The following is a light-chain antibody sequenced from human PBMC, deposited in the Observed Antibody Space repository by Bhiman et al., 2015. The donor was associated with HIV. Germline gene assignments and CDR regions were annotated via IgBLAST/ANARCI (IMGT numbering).Light chain of an antibody. CDR2: VY. CDR3: TSYSSRNTLGV. Sequence: QSALTQPASVSGSPGHSITVSCTGTGSDIGGYDYDVYERPSGISDRFSGSKSGYTASLTISGLQPEDEADYYCTSYSSRNTLGVFGAGTKVTVL. J-gene: IGLJ3*02. V-gene: IGLV2-14*03. CDR1: GSDIGGYDY.